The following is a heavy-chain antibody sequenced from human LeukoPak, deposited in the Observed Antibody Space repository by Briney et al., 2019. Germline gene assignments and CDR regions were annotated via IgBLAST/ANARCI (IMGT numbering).Heavy chain of an antibody. J-gene: IGHJ6*03. V-gene: IGHV4-34*01. CDR2: INHSGST. CDR3: ARELRYCSSTSCPTYYYYYMDV. CDR1: GGSFSGYY. D-gene: IGHD2-2*01. Sequence: SETLSLTCAVYGGSFSGYYWSWIRQPPGKGLEWIGEINHSGSTNYNPSLKSRVTISVDTSKNQFSLKLSSVTAADTAVYYCARELRYCSSTSCPTYYYYYMDVWGKGTTVTVSS.